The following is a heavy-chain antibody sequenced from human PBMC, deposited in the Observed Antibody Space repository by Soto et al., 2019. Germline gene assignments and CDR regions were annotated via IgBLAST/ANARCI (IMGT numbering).Heavy chain of an antibody. D-gene: IGHD7-27*01. CDR3: ARETGGTLDGMDV. V-gene: IGHV3-33*01. J-gene: IGHJ6*02. Sequence: QVQLVESGGGVVQPGRSLRLSCAVSGFTFSSYGMHWVRQAPGKGLEWVAVIWYDGSNKYYADSVKGRFTISRDDSKNTLYLQLNSLRAEATAVYYCARETGGTLDGMDVWGQGTTVTVSS. CDR1: GFTFSSYG. CDR2: IWYDGSNK.